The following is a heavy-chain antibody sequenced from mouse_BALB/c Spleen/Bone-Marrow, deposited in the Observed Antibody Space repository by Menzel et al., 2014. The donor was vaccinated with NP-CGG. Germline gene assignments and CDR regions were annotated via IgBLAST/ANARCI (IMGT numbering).Heavy chain of an antibody. V-gene: IGHV5-9-2*01. CDR2: ISGGGSYT. CDR3: ARHAYYDQTEVSFVY. D-gene: IGHD2-4*01. Sequence: EVKLEESGGGLVKSGGSLKLSCAASGSSFNSYGMSWVRQTPEKRLERVATISGGGSYTFYPDSVKGRFTISRDNAKNDLYLQLSSLRSEDTALYYCARHAYYDQTEVSFVYWGQGTLVTVSA. J-gene: IGHJ3*01. CDR1: GSSFNSYG.